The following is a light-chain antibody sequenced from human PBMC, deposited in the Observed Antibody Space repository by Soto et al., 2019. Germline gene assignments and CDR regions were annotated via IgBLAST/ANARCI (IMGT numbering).Light chain of an antibody. Sequence: IVLTQSPTTLSLWPGETAVLSCRASQSISSSLSGYQQRPGQAPRLLIYDASNRAPGIPARFSGSGSGTVFTLTISSLEPEDFALYYCQQRSSWITFGQGTRLEIE. CDR2: DAS. CDR3: QQRSSWIT. V-gene: IGKV3-11*01. J-gene: IGKJ5*01. CDR1: QSISSS.